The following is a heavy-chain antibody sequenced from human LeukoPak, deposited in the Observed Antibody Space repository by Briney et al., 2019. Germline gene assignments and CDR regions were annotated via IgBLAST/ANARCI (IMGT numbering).Heavy chain of an antibody. J-gene: IGHJ5*02. CDR2: IKQDGSEK. D-gene: IGHD1-26*01. CDR3: ARGDRSEVGAYNWFDP. Sequence: GGSLRLSCAASGFTFSSYWMSWVRQAPGKGLGWVANIKQDGSEKYYVDSVKGRFTISRDNAKNSLYLQMNSLGAEDTAVYYCARGDRSEVGAYNWFDPWGKGTLVTVSS. V-gene: IGHV3-7*01. CDR1: GFTFSSYW.